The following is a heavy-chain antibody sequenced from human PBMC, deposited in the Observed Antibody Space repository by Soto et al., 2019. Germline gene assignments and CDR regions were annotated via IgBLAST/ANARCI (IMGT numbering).Heavy chain of an antibody. V-gene: IGHV4-31*03. D-gene: IGHD6-6*01. CDR2: IYYSGST. Sequence: PSETLSLTCTVSGGSISSGGYYWSWIRQNPGKGLEWIGYIYYSGSTYYNPSLRRRVTISVDTSNNQFSLKLSSVTAADTAVYYCAREFSYQEGPIAARPDVNWFDPWGQGTLVTVSS. CDR3: AREFSYQEGPIAARPDVNWFDP. J-gene: IGHJ5*02. CDR1: GGSISSGGYY.